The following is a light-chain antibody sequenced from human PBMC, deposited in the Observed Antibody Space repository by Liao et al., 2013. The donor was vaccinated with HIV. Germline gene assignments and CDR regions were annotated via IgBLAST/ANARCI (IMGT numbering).Light chain of an antibody. CDR2: YDK. CDR1: NIGGKS. CDR3: QVWDSSSDRNWV. V-gene: IGLV3-21*04. Sequence: SYVLTQPPSVSVAPGKTATITCGGNNIGGKSVHWYQQRPGQAPVLVIFYDKDRPSGIPERFSGSNSGNTATLTISRVEAGDEADYYCQVWDSSSDRNWVFGGGTKLTVL. J-gene: IGLJ3*02.